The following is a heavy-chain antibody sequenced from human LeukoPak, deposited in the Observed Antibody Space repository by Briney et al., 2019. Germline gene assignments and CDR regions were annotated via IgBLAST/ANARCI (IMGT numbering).Heavy chain of an antibody. Sequence: GASVKVSCKASGYTFTSYYMHWVRQAPGQGLEWMGIINPSGGSTSYAQKFQGRVTMTRDTSISTAYMELSRLRSDDTAVYYCARVAVAGRRQGAFDIWGQGTMVTVSS. D-gene: IGHD6-19*01. CDR3: ARVAVAGRRQGAFDI. J-gene: IGHJ3*02. CDR1: GYTFTSYY. CDR2: INPSGGST. V-gene: IGHV1-46*01.